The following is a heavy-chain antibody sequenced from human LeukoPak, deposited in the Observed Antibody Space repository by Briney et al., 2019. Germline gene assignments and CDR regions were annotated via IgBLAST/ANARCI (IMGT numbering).Heavy chain of an antibody. V-gene: IGHV4-59*01. Sequence: PTETLSLTCTVSGGSITGYYWSWIRQPPGKGLEWIGYIYYIGSANYNPSLKSRVTISVDTSKNQFSLKLNSVTAADTAVYYCVRDRELTYWSQGTLVTVSS. CDR1: GGSITGYY. CDR3: VRDRELTY. J-gene: IGHJ4*02. CDR2: IYYIGSA. D-gene: IGHD1-26*01.